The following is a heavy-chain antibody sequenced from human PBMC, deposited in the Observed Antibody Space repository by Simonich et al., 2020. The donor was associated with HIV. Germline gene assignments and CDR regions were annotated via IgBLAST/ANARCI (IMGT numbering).Heavy chain of an antibody. D-gene: IGHD6-19*01. Sequence: GGGLVQPGGSLRLSCAASGFTFSSYEMNWVRQAPGKGLEGVSYISSSGSTIYYADAVKGRFTISRDNAKNSLSLQMNSLRAEDTAVYYCARDYQSSGWSYWYFDRWGRGTLVTVSS. CDR1: GFTFSSYE. CDR3: ARDYQSSGWSYWYFDR. CDR2: ISSSGSTI. V-gene: IGHV3-48*03. J-gene: IGHJ2*01.